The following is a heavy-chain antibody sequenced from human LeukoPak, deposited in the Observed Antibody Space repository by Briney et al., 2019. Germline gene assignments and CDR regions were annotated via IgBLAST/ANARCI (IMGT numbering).Heavy chain of an antibody. CDR1: GFTFSSFA. CDR2: ISSNGGST. J-gene: IGHJ4*02. D-gene: IGHD3-3*01. V-gene: IGHV3-64*01. CDR3: AKDRLSSRITIFGVVISSSEN. Sequence: GGSLRLSCAASGFTFSSFALHWVRQAPGKGLEYVSAISSNGGSTYYAHSVKGRFTISRDNSKNTLYLQMNSLRAEDTAVYYCAKDRLSSRITIFGVVISSSENWGQGTLVTVSS.